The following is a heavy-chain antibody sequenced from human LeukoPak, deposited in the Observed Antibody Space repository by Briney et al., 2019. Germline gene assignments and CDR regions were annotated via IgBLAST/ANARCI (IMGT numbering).Heavy chain of an antibody. J-gene: IGHJ6*03. CDR3: ARSRVVAATGENYYYYMDV. CDR1: GYSFTSYW. D-gene: IGHD2-15*01. V-gene: IGHV5-51*01. Sequence: GESLKISCKGSGYSFTSYWIGWVRQMPGKGLEWMGIIYPGDSDTRHSPSFQGQVTISADKSISTAYLQWSSLKASDTAMYYCARSRVVAATGENYYYYMDVWGKGTTVTVSS. CDR2: IYPGDSDT.